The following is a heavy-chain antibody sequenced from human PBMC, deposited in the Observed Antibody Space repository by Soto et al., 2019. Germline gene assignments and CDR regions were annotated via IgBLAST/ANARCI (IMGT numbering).Heavy chain of an antibody. Sequence: GASVKVSCKASGGTFSSYAISWVRQAPGQGLEWMGGIIPIFGTANYAQKFQGRVTITADESTSTAYMELSSLRSEDTVVYYCASQGKPVGSSFDPWGQGTRVTVSS. D-gene: IGHD3-10*01. CDR3: ASQGKPVGSSFDP. V-gene: IGHV1-69*13. CDR2: IIPIFGTA. J-gene: IGHJ5*02. CDR1: GGTFSSYA.